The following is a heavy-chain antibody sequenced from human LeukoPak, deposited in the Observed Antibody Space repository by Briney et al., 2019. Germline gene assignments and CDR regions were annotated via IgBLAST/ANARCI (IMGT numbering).Heavy chain of an antibody. D-gene: IGHD4-11*01. CDR3: ARGHTVTGFYGYYMDV. Sequence: PGGSLRLSCAASGFTFSSYWMSWVRQAPGKGLEWVANIKQDGSEKYYVDSVKGRFTISRDNAKNSLYLQMNSLRSEDTAVYYCARGHTVTGFYGYYMDVWGKGTTVTVSS. CDR2: IKQDGSEK. V-gene: IGHV3-7*03. CDR1: GFTFSSYW. J-gene: IGHJ6*03.